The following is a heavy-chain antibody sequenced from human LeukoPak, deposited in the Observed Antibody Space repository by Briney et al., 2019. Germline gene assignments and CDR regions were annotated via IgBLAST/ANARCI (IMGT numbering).Heavy chain of an antibody. CDR2: INPNSGGT. Sequence: ASVKFSCKASGYAFTGYYMHSVRQATGQGLEWMGWINPNSGGTNYAQKFQGRVTMTRDTSISTAYMELSRLRSDHTAVYYCARDTGGSINDYWGQGTLVTVPS. J-gene: IGHJ4*02. CDR1: GYAFTGYY. V-gene: IGHV1-2*02. CDR3: ARDTGGSINDY. D-gene: IGHD1-1*01.